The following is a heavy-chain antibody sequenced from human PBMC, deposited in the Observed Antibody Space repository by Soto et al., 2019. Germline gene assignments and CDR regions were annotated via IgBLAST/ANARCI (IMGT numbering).Heavy chain of an antibody. Sequence: GASVKVSCKASGGTFSSYAISWVRQAPGQGLEWMGGIIPIFGTANYAQKFQGRVTITADESTSTAYMELGSLRSEDTAVYYCARGYDAYFDYWGQGTLVTVSS. CDR3: ARGYDAYFDY. CDR2: IIPIFGTA. J-gene: IGHJ4*02. D-gene: IGHD1-1*01. CDR1: GGTFSSYA. V-gene: IGHV1-69*13.